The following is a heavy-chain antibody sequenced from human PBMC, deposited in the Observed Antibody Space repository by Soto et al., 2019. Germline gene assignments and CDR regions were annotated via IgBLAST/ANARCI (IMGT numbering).Heavy chain of an antibody. CDR1: GGSISSAAYY. J-gene: IGHJ4*02. CDR2: ISHSGST. Sequence: QVQLQESGPGLVKPSQTLSLSCTVSGGSISSAAYYWSWIRQHPGKGLEWIGYISHSGSTYYTPSLKSRVIISAATSKNQFSLNLTSVTAADTAVYYFAREYTYGSNFFDCWGQGALVNVSS. V-gene: IGHV4-31*03. D-gene: IGHD5-18*01. CDR3: AREYTYGSNFFDC.